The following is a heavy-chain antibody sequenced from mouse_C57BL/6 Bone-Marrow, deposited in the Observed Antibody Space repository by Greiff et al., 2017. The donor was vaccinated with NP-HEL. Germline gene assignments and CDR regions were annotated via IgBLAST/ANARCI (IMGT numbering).Heavy chain of an antibody. CDR1: GYTFTSYW. Sequence: QVQLQQPGAELVKPGASVKLSCKASGYTFTSYWMHWVKQRPGQGLEWIGMIHPNSGSTNYNEKFKSKATLTVDKSSSTAYMQRSSLTSEDSAVYYCASLYSNYGYGGQGTTLTVSA. CDR3: ASLYSNYGY. J-gene: IGHJ2*01. CDR2: IHPNSGST. V-gene: IGHV1-64*01. D-gene: IGHD2-5*01.